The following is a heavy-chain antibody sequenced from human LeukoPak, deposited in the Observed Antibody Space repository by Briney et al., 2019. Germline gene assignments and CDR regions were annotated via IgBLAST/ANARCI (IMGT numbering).Heavy chain of an antibody. D-gene: IGHD6-13*01. J-gene: IGHJ4*02. CDR3: ARPIAAAASFDY. Sequence: GASVKVSCKASGYTVTGYYMHWVRQAPGQGLEWMGWINPNSGGTNYAQKFQGRVTMTRDTSISTAYMELSRLRSDDTAVYYCARPIAAAASFDYWGQGTLVTVSS. CDR2: INPNSGGT. V-gene: IGHV1-2*02. CDR1: GYTVTGYY.